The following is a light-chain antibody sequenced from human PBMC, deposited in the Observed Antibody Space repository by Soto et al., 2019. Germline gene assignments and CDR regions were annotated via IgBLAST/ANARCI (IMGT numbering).Light chain of an antibody. Sequence: DIQMTQSPSTLSGSVGDRVTITCRASQTISSWLAWYQQKPGKAPKLLIYKASTLKSGVPSRFSCSGSVTEFTLTISSLQPDDFATYYCQHYNIYSEAFGQGTKVDIK. J-gene: IGKJ1*01. CDR1: QTISSW. CDR3: QHYNIYSEA. CDR2: KAS. V-gene: IGKV1-5*03.